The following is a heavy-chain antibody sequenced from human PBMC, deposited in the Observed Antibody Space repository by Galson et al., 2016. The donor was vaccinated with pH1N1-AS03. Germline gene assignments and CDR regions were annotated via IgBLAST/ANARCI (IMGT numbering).Heavy chain of an antibody. CDR3: ARDYIVGATRGAGTFDV. CDR2: ISYDGSNK. V-gene: IGHV3-30-3*01. Sequence: SLRLSCAASGFTFSNAWIIWVRQAPGKGLDWVAVISYDGSNKYYEDSVKGRFTISRDSSKNTLYLQMNSLRPEDTAMYYCARDYIVGATRGAGTFDVWGHGTMVTASS. CDR1: GFTFSNAW. J-gene: IGHJ3*01. D-gene: IGHD1-26*01.